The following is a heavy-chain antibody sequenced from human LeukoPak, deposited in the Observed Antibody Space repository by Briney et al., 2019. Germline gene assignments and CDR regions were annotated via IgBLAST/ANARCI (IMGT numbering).Heavy chain of an antibody. CDR2: IYSAGST. V-gene: IGHV3-66*01. J-gene: IGHJ6*02. Sequence: RGSLRLSCAAPGFTVSSNYMSWVRQAPGKGLEWVLAIYSAGSTYYADSVKGRFTISRDNSKNTLYLQMNSLRAEDTAVYYCARDKIAAAKNYYYYGMDVWGQXTTVTVSS. CDR1: GFTVSSNY. D-gene: IGHD6-13*01. CDR3: ARDKIAAAKNYYYYGMDV.